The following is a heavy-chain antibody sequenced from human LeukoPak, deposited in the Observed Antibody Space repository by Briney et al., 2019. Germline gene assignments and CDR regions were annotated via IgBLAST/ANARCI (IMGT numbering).Heavy chain of an antibody. Sequence: PGGFLRLSCAASGFTFSSYEMNWVRLAPGKGLEWVSYISRSGSTIYYADSVKGRFTISRDNAKNSLYLQMNSLRVEDTAVYYCASGYDLPYWGQGTLVTVSS. D-gene: IGHD5-12*01. V-gene: IGHV3-48*03. CDR1: GFTFSSYE. J-gene: IGHJ4*02. CDR2: ISRSGSTI. CDR3: ASGYDLPY.